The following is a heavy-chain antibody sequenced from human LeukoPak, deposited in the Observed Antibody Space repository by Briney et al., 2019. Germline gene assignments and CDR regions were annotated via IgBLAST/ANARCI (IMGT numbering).Heavy chain of an antibody. D-gene: IGHD1-26*01. J-gene: IGHJ4*02. CDR3: ARAGRSYDFDY. CDR1: GYTFPSYY. Sequence: ASVKVSCKASGYTFPSYYMHWVRQAPGQGLEWMGIINPSGGSTSYAQKFQGRVTMTRDTSTSTVYMELSSLRSEDTAVYYCARAGRSYDFDYWGQGTLVTVSS. CDR2: INPSGGST. V-gene: IGHV1-46*01.